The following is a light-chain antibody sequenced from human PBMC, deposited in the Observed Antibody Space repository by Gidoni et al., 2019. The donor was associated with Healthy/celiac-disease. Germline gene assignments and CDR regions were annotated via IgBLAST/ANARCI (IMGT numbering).Light chain of an antibody. CDR1: QRISSN. J-gene: IGKJ1*01. CDR2: GAS. Sequence: EIVMTQSPATPPAAPGDRATPTCRASQRISSNLAWYQQKPGRAPRLLIYGASTRSTGIPARFSGSGSGTEFTLTISSLQSEDFAVYYCQQYNNWPPWTFGQGTKVEIK. CDR3: QQYNNWPPWT. V-gene: IGKV3-15*01.